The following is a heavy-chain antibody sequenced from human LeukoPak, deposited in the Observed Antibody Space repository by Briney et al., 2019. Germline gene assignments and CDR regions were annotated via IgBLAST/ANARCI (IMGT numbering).Heavy chain of an antibody. J-gene: IGHJ4*02. CDR1: GGSFSGYY. CDR3: AARKYSSSRAPFDY. D-gene: IGHD6-13*01. V-gene: IGHV4-34*01. CDR2: INHSGST. Sequence: KSSETLSLTCAVYGGSFSGYYWSWIRQPPGKGLEWIGEINHSGSTNYNPSLKSRVTISVDTSKNQFSLKLSSVTAADTAVYYCAARKYSSSRAPFDYWGQGTLVTVSS.